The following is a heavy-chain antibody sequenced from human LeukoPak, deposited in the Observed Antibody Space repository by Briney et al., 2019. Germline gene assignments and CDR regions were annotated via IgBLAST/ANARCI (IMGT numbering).Heavy chain of an antibody. D-gene: IGHD3-22*01. J-gene: IGHJ4*02. CDR1: GCSISSYY. CDR3: ARGDSSGSFDY. CDR2: VYTNGNT. V-gene: IGHV4-4*07. Sequence: SETLSLTCTVSGCSISSYYWSWIWQPAGKGLEWIGRVYTNGNTNYNPSFKSRVTMSVDTSKNQFSLKLSSVTAADTAVYYCARGDSSGSFDYWGQGTLVTVSS.